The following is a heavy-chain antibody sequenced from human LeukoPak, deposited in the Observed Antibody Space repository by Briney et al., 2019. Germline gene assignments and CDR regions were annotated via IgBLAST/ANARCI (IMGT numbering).Heavy chain of an antibody. V-gene: IGHV3-11*01. CDR3: ARSRTYYDILTGYYTGWFDP. Sequence: KTGGSLRLSCTASGFFFSDFYMSWIRQVPGKEMEWLSSISSSGGITYYADSVKGRFTVSRDNGKNTLYLQMNSLRAEDTAVYYCARSRTYYDILTGYYTGWFDPWGQGTLVTVSS. J-gene: IGHJ5*02. CDR1: GFFFSDFY. CDR2: ISSSGGIT. D-gene: IGHD3-9*01.